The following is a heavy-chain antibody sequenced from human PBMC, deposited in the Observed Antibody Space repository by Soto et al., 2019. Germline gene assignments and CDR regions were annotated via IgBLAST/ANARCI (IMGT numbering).Heavy chain of an antibody. Sequence: PSETLSLTCAVSGGSISSSNWWSWVRQPPGKGLEWIGEIYHSGSTNYNPSLKSRVTISVDKSKNQFSLKLSSVTAADTAVYYCARGSSSWPVSYYYYYGMDVWGQGTTVTVSS. CDR2: IYHSGST. V-gene: IGHV4-4*02. D-gene: IGHD6-13*01. CDR3: ARGSSSWPVSYYYYYGMDV. J-gene: IGHJ6*02. CDR1: GGSISSSNW.